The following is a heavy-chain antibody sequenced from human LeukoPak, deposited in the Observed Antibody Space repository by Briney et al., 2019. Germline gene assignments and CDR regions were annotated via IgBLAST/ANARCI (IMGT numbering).Heavy chain of an antibody. CDR3: AKELSSSGYFDY. D-gene: IGHD3-10*01. CDR1: GFTFSTYG. CDR2: ISYDGSNK. Sequence: GGSLRLSCAASGFTFSTYGMHWVRQAPGKGLEWVAVISYDGSNKYYADSVKGRFTISRDNSKNTLYLQMNSLRAEDTAVYYCAKELSSSGYFDYWGQGTLVTVSS. J-gene: IGHJ4*02. V-gene: IGHV3-30*18.